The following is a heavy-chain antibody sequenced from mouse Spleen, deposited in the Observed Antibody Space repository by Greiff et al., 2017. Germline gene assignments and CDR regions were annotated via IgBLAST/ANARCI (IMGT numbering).Heavy chain of an antibody. CDR1: GYSFTGYY. Sequence: VQLKQSGPELVKPGASVKISCKASGYSFTGYYMNWVKQSPEKSLEWIGEINPSTGGTTYNQKFKAKATLTVDKSSSTAYMQLKSLTSEDSAVYYCARRNITTVGWYFDVWGAGTTVTVSS. D-gene: IGHD1-1*01. CDR3: ARRNITTVGWYFDV. J-gene: IGHJ1*01. V-gene: IGHV1-42*01. CDR2: INPSTGGT.